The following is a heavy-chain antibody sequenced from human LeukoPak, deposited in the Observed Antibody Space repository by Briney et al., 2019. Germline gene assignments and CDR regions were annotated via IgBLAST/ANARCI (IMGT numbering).Heavy chain of an antibody. D-gene: IGHD3-9*01. Sequence: GGSLRLSCAASGFTFSSYAMSWVRQAPGKGLEWVSAISGSGGSTYYADSVKGRFTISRDNSKNTLYLQMNSLRAEDTAVYYCAKSDHRRFYDILTGLAFDYWGQGTLVTVSS. V-gene: IGHV3-23*01. CDR3: AKSDHRRFYDILTGLAFDY. J-gene: IGHJ4*02. CDR1: GFTFSSYA. CDR2: ISGSGGST.